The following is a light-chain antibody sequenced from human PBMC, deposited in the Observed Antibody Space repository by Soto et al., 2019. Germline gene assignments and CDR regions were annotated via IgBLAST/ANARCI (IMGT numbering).Light chain of an antibody. CDR3: QTWATGIQNVV. CDR1: SGHSSYA. J-gene: IGLJ2*01. V-gene: IGLV4-69*01. Sequence: QAVVTQSPSASASLGASVKLTCTLSSGHSSYAIAWHQQQPEKGPRYLMKLNSDGSHSKGDGIPDRFSGSSSGAERYLTISSLQSEDEADYYCQTWATGIQNVVFGGGTKLTVL. CDR2: LNSDGSH.